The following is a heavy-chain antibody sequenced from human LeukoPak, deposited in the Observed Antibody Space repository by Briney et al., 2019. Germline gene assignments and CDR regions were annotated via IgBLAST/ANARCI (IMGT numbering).Heavy chain of an antibody. V-gene: IGHV4-39*01. CDR3: ARHNHGMDV. Sequence: SQTLSLTCSVSGGSITSGYYWGWIRQPPGKGPEWIGSIDYSGKTYHMPSLKSRLTVYVDTSKNRFSLKLNSVTAADTAVYYCARHNHGMDVWGQGTTVAVSS. D-gene: IGHD1-14*01. J-gene: IGHJ6*02. CDR1: GGSITSGYY. CDR2: IDYSGKT.